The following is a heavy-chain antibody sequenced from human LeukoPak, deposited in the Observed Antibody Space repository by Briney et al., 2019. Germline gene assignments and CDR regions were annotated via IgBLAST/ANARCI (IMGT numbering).Heavy chain of an antibody. V-gene: IGHV4-34*01. D-gene: IGHD5-18*01. CDR1: GGSFSGYY. CDR3: ARGRGYSYGYSSWFDP. Sequence: TSETLSLTCAVYGGSFSGYYWSWIRQPPGKGLEWIGEINHSGSTNYNPSLKSRVTISVDTSKNQFSLKLSSVTAADTAVYYCARGRGYSYGYSSWFDPWGQGTLVTVSS. J-gene: IGHJ5*02. CDR2: INHSGST.